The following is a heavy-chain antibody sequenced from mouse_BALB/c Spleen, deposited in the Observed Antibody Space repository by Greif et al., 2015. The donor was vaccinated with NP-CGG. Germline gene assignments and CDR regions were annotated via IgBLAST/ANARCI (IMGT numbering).Heavy chain of an antibody. CDR2: INPSNGRT. Sequence: QVQLKESGAELVKPGASVKLSCKASGYTFTSYWMHWVKQRPGQGLEWIGEINPSNGRTNYNEKFKSKATLTVDKSSSTAYMQLSSLTSEDSAVYYCARRDYRYENHWGQGTTLTVSS. CDR3: ARRDYRYENH. J-gene: IGHJ2*01. CDR1: GYTFTSYW. D-gene: IGHD2-14*01. V-gene: IGHV1S81*02.